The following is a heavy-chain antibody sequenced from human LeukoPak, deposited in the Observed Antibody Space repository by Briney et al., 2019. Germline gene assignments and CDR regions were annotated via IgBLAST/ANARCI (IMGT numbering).Heavy chain of an antibody. Sequence: KTSETLSLTCTVSGASISSGLYYWNWIRQSAGKGLEWIGRIQTSPSRSANYNPSLKSRVTISVDTSKNQFSLKLSSVTAADTAVYYCARHGPRRVLLWFGDTIKEERFDPWGQGTLVTVSS. CDR1: GASISSGLYY. V-gene: IGHV4-61*02. D-gene: IGHD3-10*01. J-gene: IGHJ5*02. CDR3: ARHGPRRVLLWFGDTIKEERFDP. CDR2: IQTSPSRSA.